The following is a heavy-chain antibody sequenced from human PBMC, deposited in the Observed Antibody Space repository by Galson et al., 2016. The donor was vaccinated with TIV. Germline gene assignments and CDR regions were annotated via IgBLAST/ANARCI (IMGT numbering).Heavy chain of an antibody. J-gene: IGHJ6*02. CDR3: AKMTGLLHHNYAPDV. CDR1: GFNFTVYA. CDR2: VMNVPAIT. D-gene: IGHD5-24*01. V-gene: IGHV3-23*01. Sequence: SLRLSCAASGFNFTVYAMSWVRQVPGKGLEWVSEVMNVPAITYYADSEKGRFTISRDNSRNTLYLQMNTLGAEDTAVYFCAKMTGLLHHNYAPDVWGRGTAVTVSS.